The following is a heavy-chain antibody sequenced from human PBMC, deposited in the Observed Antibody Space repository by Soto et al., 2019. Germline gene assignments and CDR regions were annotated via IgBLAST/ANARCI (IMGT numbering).Heavy chain of an antibody. CDR3: ARVGYEDYYYMYV. CDR1: GFTFSSYS. CDR2: ISSSSSTI. V-gene: IGHV3-48*01. J-gene: IGHJ6*03. D-gene: IGHD5-12*01. Sequence: PGGSLRLSCAASGFTFSSYSMNWVRQAPGKGLEWVSYISSSSSTIYYADSVKGRFTISRDNAKNSLYLQMNSLRAEDTAVYYCARVGYEDYYYMYVWGKGTAVTVSS.